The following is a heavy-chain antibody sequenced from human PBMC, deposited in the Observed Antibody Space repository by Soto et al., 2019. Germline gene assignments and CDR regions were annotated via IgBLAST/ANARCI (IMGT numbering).Heavy chain of an antibody. D-gene: IGHD6-19*01. CDR1: GYSFTSYW. Sequence: RGESLKISCKGSGYSFTSYWISWVRQMPGKGLEWMGRIDPSDSYTNYSPSFQGHVTISADKSISTAYLQWSSLKASDTAMYYCARGGQWLDKYYFDYWGQGTLVTVSS. J-gene: IGHJ4*02. V-gene: IGHV5-10-1*01. CDR2: IDPSDSYT. CDR3: ARGGQWLDKYYFDY.